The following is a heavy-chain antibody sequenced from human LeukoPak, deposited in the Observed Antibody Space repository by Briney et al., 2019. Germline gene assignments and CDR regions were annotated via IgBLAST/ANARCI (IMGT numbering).Heavy chain of an antibody. D-gene: IGHD6-13*01. CDR3: AIIAENYYYYGMEV. V-gene: IGHV4-34*01. CDR2: INHSGST. CDR1: GGSFSGYY. Sequence: SETLSLTCAVYGGSFSGYYWSWIRQPPGKGLEWIGEINHSGSTNYNPSLKSRVTISVDTSKNQFSLKLSSVTAADTAVYYCAIIAENYYYYGMEVWGQGTTVTVSS. J-gene: IGHJ6*02.